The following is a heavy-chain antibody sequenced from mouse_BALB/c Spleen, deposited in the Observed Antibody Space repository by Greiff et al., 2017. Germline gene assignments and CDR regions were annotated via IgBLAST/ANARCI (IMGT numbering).Heavy chain of an antibody. CDR2: IWSGGST. J-gene: IGHJ3*01. Sequence: QVQLKESGPGLVQPSQSLSITCTASGFSLTSYGVHWVRQSPGKGLEWLGVIWSGGSTDYNAAFISRLSISKDNSKSQVFFKMNSLQANDTAIYYCATTSAWFAYWGQGTLVTVSA. CDR3: ATTSAWFAY. CDR1: GFSLTSYG. V-gene: IGHV2-2*02. D-gene: IGHD3-1*01.